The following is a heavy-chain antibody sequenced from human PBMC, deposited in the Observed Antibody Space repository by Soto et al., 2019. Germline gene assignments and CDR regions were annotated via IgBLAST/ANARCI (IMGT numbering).Heavy chain of an antibody. J-gene: IGHJ4*02. Sequence: PSETLSLTCTVSGGSISSYYWSWIRQPPGKGLEWIGYISYSGNNNYSPSLKSRVTLSVDTSKNQFSLKLSSVTAADTAVYYCAREGVHSSGWYGDFDYRGQGTLVTVSS. CDR3: AREGVHSSGWYGDFDY. CDR2: ISYSGNN. D-gene: IGHD6-19*01. CDR1: GGSISSYY. V-gene: IGHV4-59*01.